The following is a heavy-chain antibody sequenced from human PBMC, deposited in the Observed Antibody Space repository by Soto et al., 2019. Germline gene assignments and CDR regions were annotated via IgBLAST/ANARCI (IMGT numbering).Heavy chain of an antibody. V-gene: IGHV3-30*18. D-gene: IGHD6-19*01. Sequence: QVQLVESGGGVVQPGRSLRLSCAASGFTFNNHGMHWVRQAPGKGLEWVAVISYDGSKEYYADSVKGRFTISRDNSKNTLYLQMNSVRREDAAVYYCAKSHGYSSGWRADSWGQGTLVSVSA. CDR2: ISYDGSKE. J-gene: IGHJ4*02. CDR3: AKSHGYSSGWRADS. CDR1: GFTFNNHG.